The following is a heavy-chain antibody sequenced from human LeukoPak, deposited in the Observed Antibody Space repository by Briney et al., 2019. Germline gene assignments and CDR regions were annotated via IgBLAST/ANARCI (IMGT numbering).Heavy chain of an antibody. J-gene: IGHJ4*02. D-gene: IGHD3-16*01. CDR3: ARDNDSRDPPHFDY. Sequence: PSETLSLTCTVSGGSISSYYWNWIRQPAGKGLEWIGRIYTSGSTNYNPSLKSRVTMSVDTSKNQFSLKLSSVTAADTAVYYCARDNDSRDPPHFDYWGQGTLVTVSS. V-gene: IGHV4-4*07. CDR1: GGSISSYY. CDR2: IYTSGST.